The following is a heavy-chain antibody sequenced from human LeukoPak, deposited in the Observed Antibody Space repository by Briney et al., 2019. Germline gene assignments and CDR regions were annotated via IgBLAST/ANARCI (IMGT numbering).Heavy chain of an antibody. CDR1: GFTFSSYA. V-gene: IGHV3-64*01. D-gene: IGHD3-22*01. CDR3: ARDYYDSSGYSCFDY. CDR2: ISSNGGST. Sequence: PGGSLRLSCAASGFTFSSYAMHWVRQAPREVLEYVSAISSNGGSTYYANSVKGRFTISRDNSKNTLYLQMGSLRAEDMAVYYCARDYYDSSGYSCFDYWGQGTLVTVFS. J-gene: IGHJ4*02.